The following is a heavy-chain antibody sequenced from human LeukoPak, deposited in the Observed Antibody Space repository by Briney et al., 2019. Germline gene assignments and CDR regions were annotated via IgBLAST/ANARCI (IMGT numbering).Heavy chain of an antibody. Sequence: WGSLRLSCAASGFTFSSYAMSWVRQAPGKVLEWVSAISGSGGSTYYADSVKGRFTISRDNSKNTLYLQMNSLRAEDTAVYYCAKLRGGTTRNSYDYWGQGTLVTVSS. CDR2: ISGSGGST. CDR1: GFTFSSYA. J-gene: IGHJ4*02. CDR3: AKLRGGTTRNSYDY. D-gene: IGHD1-7*01. V-gene: IGHV3-23*01.